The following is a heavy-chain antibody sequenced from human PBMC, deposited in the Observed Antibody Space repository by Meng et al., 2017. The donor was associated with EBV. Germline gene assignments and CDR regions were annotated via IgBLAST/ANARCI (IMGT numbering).Heavy chain of an antibody. D-gene: IGHD4-11*01. CDR2: IYYTGSN. J-gene: IGHJ5*02. V-gene: IGHV4-61*01. CDR3: ARGDYTNYPRWFDP. Sequence: QVQLQESGPGLVKPSEXLSLTCTVSGGSVNNESYYCGWIRQPPGKGLEYIGYIYYTGSNNYNSSLKSRVTISLDKSKNQFSLKLTSLTAADTAIYYCARGDYTNYPRWFDPWGQGTMVNVSS. CDR1: GGSVNNESYY.